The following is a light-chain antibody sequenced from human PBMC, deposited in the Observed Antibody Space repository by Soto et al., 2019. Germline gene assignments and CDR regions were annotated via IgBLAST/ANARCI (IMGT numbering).Light chain of an antibody. Sequence: EIVLTQSPVTLSLSPGERATLSCRASQSVSSYLAWYQQQPGQRPRLLVYDASNRATGIPARFSGSGSGTDCTLSISSLEPEDFAVYSCQQRSNWPLFTFGPGTKVDIK. CDR2: DAS. CDR1: QSVSSY. J-gene: IGKJ3*01. V-gene: IGKV3-11*01. CDR3: QQRSNWPLFT.